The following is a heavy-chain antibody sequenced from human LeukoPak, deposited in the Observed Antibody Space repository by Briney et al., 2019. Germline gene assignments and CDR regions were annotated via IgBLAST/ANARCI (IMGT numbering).Heavy chain of an antibody. D-gene: IGHD2-15*01. CDR3: ARHVVVVVAANGFDY. CDR1: GGSISSYY. J-gene: IGHJ4*02. Sequence: PSETLSLTCTVSGGSISSYYWSWIRQPPGKGLEWIGEINHSGSTNYNPSLKSRVTISVDTSKNQFSLKLSSVTAADTAVYYCARHVVVVVAANGFDYWGQGTLVTVSS. CDR2: INHSGST. V-gene: IGHV4-34*01.